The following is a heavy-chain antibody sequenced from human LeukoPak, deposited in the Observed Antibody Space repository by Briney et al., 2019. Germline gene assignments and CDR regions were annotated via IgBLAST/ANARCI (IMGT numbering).Heavy chain of an antibody. CDR2: INPNSGGT. D-gene: IGHD1-1*01. Sequence: ASVKGSCTASGYTFTGYYMHWVRQAPGQGLEWMGRINPNSGGTNYAQKFQDRVTKTRETSSSTAYMDLTRLRSDDTAVYYCARGTEYYFDYWGQGTLVTVPS. CDR1: GYTFTGYY. CDR3: ARGTEYYFDY. J-gene: IGHJ4*02. V-gene: IGHV1-2*06.